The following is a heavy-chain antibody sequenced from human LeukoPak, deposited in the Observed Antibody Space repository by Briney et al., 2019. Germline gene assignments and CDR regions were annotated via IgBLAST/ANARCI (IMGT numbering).Heavy chain of an antibody. Sequence: GGSLRLSCAASGFTFSSYAMHWVRQAPGKGLEWVAVISYDGSNKYYADSVKGRFTISRDNSKNTLYLQMNSLRAEDTAVYYCASDTGALDYWGQGTLVTVSS. V-gene: IGHV3-30-3*01. D-gene: IGHD3-10*01. CDR3: ASDTGALDY. J-gene: IGHJ4*02. CDR1: GFTFSSYA. CDR2: ISYDGSNK.